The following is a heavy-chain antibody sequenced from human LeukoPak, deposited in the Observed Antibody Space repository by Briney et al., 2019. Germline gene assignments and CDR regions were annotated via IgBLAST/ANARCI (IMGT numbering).Heavy chain of an antibody. CDR1: GFTFSSYW. V-gene: IGHV3-74*01. D-gene: IGHD3-16*02. CDR3: ARLNRGFCYGPSCYTEPGAGH. Sequence: GGSLRLSCAASGFTFSSYWMHWVRQAPGKGLVWVSRINSDGSSTSYADSVKGRFTISRDNAKNTLYLQMNSLRAEDTAVYYCARLNRGFCYGPSCYTEPGAGHWGRGTPVIVSS. J-gene: IGHJ4*02. CDR2: INSDGSST.